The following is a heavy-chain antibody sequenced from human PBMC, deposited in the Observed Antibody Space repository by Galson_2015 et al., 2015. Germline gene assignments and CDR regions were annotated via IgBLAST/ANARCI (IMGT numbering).Heavy chain of an antibody. CDR2: TYYRSKWYN. V-gene: IGHV6-1*01. Sequence: CAISGDSVSSNSAAWNWIRQSPSRGLEWLGRTYYRSKWYNDYAVSVKSRITINPDTSENQFSLQLNSVTPEDTAVYYCARDDYDYIWGSYRYRGDGDFDYWGQGTLVTVSS. D-gene: IGHD3-16*02. CDR1: GDSVSSNSAA. CDR3: ARDDYDYIWGSYRYRGDGDFDY. J-gene: IGHJ4*02.